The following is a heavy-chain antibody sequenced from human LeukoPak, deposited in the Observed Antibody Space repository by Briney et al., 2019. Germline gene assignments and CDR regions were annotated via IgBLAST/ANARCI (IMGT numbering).Heavy chain of an antibody. CDR3: ARHLGYYDSSGYSHFDY. D-gene: IGHD3-22*01. CDR2: IYYSGST. V-gene: IGHV4-59*08. Sequence: SETLSLTRTVSGGSISSYYWSWIRQPPGKGLEWIGYIYYSGSTNYNPSLKSRVTISVDTSKNQFSLKLSSVTAADTAVYYCARHLGYYDSSGYSHFDYWGQGTLVTVSS. CDR1: GGSISSYY. J-gene: IGHJ4*02.